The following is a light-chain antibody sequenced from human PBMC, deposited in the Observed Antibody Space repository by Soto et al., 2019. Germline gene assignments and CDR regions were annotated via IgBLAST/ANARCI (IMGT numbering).Light chain of an antibody. CDR3: QQSSSSPPIT. CDR2: AAS. V-gene: IGKV1-39*01. CDR1: QNIHNY. Sequence: DIQLTQSPSSLSASLGDRVTISCRASQNIHNYLHWYQQKSGKAPEALIYAASSLRDGVSSRFSGSGYGTEFTLTINNLQPEDFATYYCQQSSSSPPITFGQGTRLDI. J-gene: IGKJ5*01.